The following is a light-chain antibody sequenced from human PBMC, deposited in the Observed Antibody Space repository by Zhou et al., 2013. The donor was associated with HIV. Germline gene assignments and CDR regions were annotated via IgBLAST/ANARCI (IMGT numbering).Light chain of an antibody. CDR1: SSDVGGYNY. CDR3: TSYTTISTLGV. V-gene: IGLV2-14*01. J-gene: IGLJ2*01. Sequence: QSALTQPPSASGSPGQSVTISCTGTSSDVGGYNYVSWYQQHPGIAPKLMIYDVTKRPSGVSNRFSGSKSGNTASLTISGLQAEDEADYYCTSYTTISTLGVFGGGTKLTVL. CDR2: DVT.